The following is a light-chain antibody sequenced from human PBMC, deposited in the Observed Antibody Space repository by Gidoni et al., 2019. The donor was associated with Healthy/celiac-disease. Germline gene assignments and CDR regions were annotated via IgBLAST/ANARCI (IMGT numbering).Light chain of an antibody. CDR1: QSISSY. CDR2: GAS. Sequence: DIQMTQSPYPLSASVGDIVTITCRASQSISSYLNWYQQKPGKAPKLLIYGASSVQSGFPSRFSGIGSGTDFTLTISSLQPEDFATYYCQQSYNTPWTLGQGTKVEIK. J-gene: IGKJ1*01. CDR3: QQSYNTPWT. V-gene: IGKV1-39*01.